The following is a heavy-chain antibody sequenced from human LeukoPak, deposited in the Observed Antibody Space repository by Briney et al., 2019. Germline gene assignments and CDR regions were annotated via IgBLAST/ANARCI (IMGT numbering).Heavy chain of an antibody. Sequence: ASVKVSCKASGYTFTGYYMHWVRQAPGQGLEWMGWINPYSGGTNSAQKFQGRVTMTRDTSISTAYMELSRLRSDDTAVYYCARDRAIVGATLFDYWGQGTLVTVSS. V-gene: IGHV1-2*02. CDR2: INPYSGGT. J-gene: IGHJ4*02. CDR3: ARDRAIVGATLFDY. D-gene: IGHD1-26*01. CDR1: GYTFTGYY.